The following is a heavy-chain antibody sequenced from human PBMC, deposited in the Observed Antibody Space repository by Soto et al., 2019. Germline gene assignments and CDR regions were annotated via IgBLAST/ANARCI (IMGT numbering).Heavy chain of an antibody. CDR3: ARVPDR. CDR2: VYYSGTP. CDR1: GGSIIQSSYF. Sequence: SETLSLTCAVSGGSIIQSSYFWGWIRQPPGKGLEWIASVYYSGTPYYSPSLKSRVTISIDTSKTQISLKLNSLTAADTAVYYCARVPDRWGQGTLVT. J-gene: IGHJ5*02. D-gene: IGHD2-2*01. V-gene: IGHV4-39*01.